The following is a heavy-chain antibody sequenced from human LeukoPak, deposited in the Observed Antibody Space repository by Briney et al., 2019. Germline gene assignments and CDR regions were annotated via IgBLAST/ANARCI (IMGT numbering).Heavy chain of an antibody. CDR1: GGTLSSYA. CDR2: IIPIFGTA. D-gene: IGHD3-9*01. J-gene: IGHJ6*03. V-gene: IGHV1-69*06. CDR3: ARGYILTGYKYYYMDV. Sequence: SVKVSCKASGGTLSSYAISWVRQAPGQGLEWMGGIIPIFGTANYAQKFQGRVTITADKSTSTAYMELSSLRSEDTAVYYCARGYILTGYKYYYMDVWGKGTTVTVSS.